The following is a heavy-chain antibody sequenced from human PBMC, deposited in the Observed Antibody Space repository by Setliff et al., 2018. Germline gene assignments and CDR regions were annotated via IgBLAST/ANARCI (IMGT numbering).Heavy chain of an antibody. V-gene: IGHV3-21*01. J-gene: IGHJ3*02. CDR1: GIAFSDHF. Sequence: GGSLRLSCAVSGIAFSDHFMDWVRQAPGKGLEWVSSISRSSTYIYYADSMKGRFTISRDNAKNSLYLQMNSLRAEDTAVYYCASAGHSGSWFPFDAFHIWGQGTMVTVSS. CDR3: ASAGHSGSWFPFDAFHI. CDR2: ISRSSTYI. D-gene: IGHD6-13*01.